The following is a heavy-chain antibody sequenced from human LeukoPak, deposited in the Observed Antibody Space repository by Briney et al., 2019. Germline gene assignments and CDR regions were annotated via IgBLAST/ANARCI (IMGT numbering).Heavy chain of an antibody. D-gene: IGHD6-13*01. Sequence: SETLSLTCTVSGGSISSNTYYWGWIRQPPEKGLEWIGSIYYSGSTYYKPSLKSRVTISVDTSKNQFSLKLSSVTAADTAVYYCARHTIAAADSFDYWDQGTLVTVSS. CDR1: GGSISSNTYY. CDR2: IYYSGST. CDR3: ARHTIAAADSFDY. J-gene: IGHJ4*02. V-gene: IGHV4-39*01.